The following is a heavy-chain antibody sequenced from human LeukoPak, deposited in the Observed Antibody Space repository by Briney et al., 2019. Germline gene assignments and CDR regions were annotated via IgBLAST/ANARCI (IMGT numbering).Heavy chain of an antibody. CDR3: ARDPTY. Sequence: SETLSLTCTVSGDSINSYYWTWIRQAPGKGLEWIGYIYYTGSTNYSPSLKSRVSISIDPSKNQFSLKLTSVTAADTAVYYCARDPTYWGQGILVTVSS. V-gene: IGHV4-59*01. CDR2: IYYTGST. CDR1: GDSINSYY. J-gene: IGHJ4*02.